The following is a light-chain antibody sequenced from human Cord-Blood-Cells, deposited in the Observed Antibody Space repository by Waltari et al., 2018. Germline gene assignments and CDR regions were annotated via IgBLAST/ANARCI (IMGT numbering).Light chain of an antibody. J-gene: IGLJ3*02. CDR3: AAWDDSLNGRV. CDR2: SNN. CDR1: SSNIGSNT. V-gene: IGLV1-44*01. Sequence: QSVLTQPPSASGTPGQRVTISCPGSSSNIGSNTVNWYQQPPGTAPKLLIDSNNQRPSGVPDRFSGSKSGTSASLAISGLQSEDEADYYCAAWDDSLNGRVFGGGTKLTVL.